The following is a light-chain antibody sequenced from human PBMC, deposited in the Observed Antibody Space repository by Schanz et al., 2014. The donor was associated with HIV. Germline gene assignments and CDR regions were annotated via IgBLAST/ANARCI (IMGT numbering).Light chain of an antibody. CDR2: KAS. J-gene: IGKJ1*01. V-gene: IGKV1-5*03. Sequence: DVQMTQSPSTLSASVGDRVTITCRASQSVSNWLAWYQQKLGKAPNLLIYKASTLKSGIPSRFSGSGSGTEFTLTINSLQPDDFATYYCQQYNTYWTFGQGTKVEIK. CDR1: QSVSNW. CDR3: QQYNTYWT.